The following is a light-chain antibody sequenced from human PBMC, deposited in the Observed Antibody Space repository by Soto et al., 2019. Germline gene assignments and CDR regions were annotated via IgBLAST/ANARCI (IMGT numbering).Light chain of an antibody. J-gene: IGKJ4*01. CDR1: QDIKNY. CDR3: QQCDDFIT. CDR2: EAS. Sequence: DIQMTQSPSSLSASVGDRVTITCQASQDIKNYLNWYQQKPGKAPKLLIYEASNLETGVPSRFSGSGSGRSFTFTISSLQPEDIAIYYCQQCDDFITFGGGT. V-gene: IGKV1-33*01.